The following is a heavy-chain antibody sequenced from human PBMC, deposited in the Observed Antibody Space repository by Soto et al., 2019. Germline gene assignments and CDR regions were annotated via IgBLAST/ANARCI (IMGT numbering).Heavy chain of an antibody. CDR1: RYTFTSHG. CDR2: ISTFNGKT. V-gene: IGHV1-18*01. CDR3: ARLLTEGATFREDAFDL. J-gene: IGHJ3*01. D-gene: IGHD1-26*01. Sequence: QVQLVQSGGDGKTPGASVKVSCTSFRYTFTSHGIAWVRQAPGQGLDWMGGISTFNGKTDYAQKFQGRVTMTADTLTSTVHMELRSLRSDDTAVYYCARLLTEGATFREDAFDLWGQGTKVTVSS.